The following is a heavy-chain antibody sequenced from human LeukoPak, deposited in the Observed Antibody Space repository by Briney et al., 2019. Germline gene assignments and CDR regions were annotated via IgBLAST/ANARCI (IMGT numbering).Heavy chain of an antibody. CDR3: ARGQNGDYTVDWFDP. CDR1: GGSISSGGYS. Sequence: SETLSLTCAVSGGSISSGGYSWSWIRQPPGTGLEWIGYIYHSGSTYYNPSLKSRVTISVDRSKNQFSLKLSSVTAADTAVYYCARGQNGDYTVDWFDPWGQGTLVTVSS. CDR2: IYHSGST. J-gene: IGHJ5*02. V-gene: IGHV4-30-2*01. D-gene: IGHD4-17*01.